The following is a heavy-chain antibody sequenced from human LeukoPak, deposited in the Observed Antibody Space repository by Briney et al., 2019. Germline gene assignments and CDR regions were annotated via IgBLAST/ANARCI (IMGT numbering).Heavy chain of an antibody. CDR1: RFTFSSYT. V-gene: IGHV3-21*01. D-gene: IGHD4-11*01. Sequence: PGGSLRLSCAVSRFTFSSYTMNWVRQAPGKGLEWVSSITCSSTYIYYADSVEGRFTISRDKAKNSLYLQMNNLGAEDTAVYYCARDLTVTSTCWFDLWGQGTLVTVSS. J-gene: IGHJ5*02. CDR3: ARDLTVTSTCWFDL. CDR2: ITCSSTYI.